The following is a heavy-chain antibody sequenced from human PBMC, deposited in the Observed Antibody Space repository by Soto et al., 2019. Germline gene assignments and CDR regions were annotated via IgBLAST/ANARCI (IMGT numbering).Heavy chain of an antibody. CDR3: ARGYRVDSYGAGAFFDY. V-gene: IGHV3-66*01. CDR2: IYSGVTP. J-gene: IGHJ4*02. CDR1: GFIVSSNY. Sequence: EVQLVESGGGLVQPGGSLRLSCAASGFIVSSNYMSWVRQAPGKGLEWVSIIYSGVTPYYADSVKGRFTISRDNPRNTVYLPMNRLRADDTAVYYCARGYRVDSYGAGAFFDYWRQGIVVNVSS. D-gene: IGHD3-10*01.